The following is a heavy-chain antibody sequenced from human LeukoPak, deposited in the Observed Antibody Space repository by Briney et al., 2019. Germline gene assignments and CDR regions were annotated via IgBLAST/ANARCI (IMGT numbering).Heavy chain of an antibody. CDR1: GFTFSSYG. Sequence: GGSLRLSCAASGFTFSSYGAHWVRQAPGKGLEWVAIIWYDGSVKNYADSVKGRFTISRDNSKSTLYLQMNSLGAEDTALYYCARSPNYGSGQCYFDSWGQGLLVTVSS. D-gene: IGHD3-10*01. CDR2: IWYDGSVK. V-gene: IGHV3-33*01. CDR3: ARSPNYGSGQCYFDS. J-gene: IGHJ4*02.